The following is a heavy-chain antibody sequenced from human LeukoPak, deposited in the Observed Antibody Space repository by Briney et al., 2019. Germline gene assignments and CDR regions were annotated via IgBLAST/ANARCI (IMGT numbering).Heavy chain of an antibody. J-gene: IGHJ4*02. CDR3: ARHREAYDYVWGSYRPGLFDY. Sequence: PSETLSLTCTVSGGSISSYYWSWIRQPPGKGLEWIGYIYYSGSTNYNPSLKSRVTISVDTSKNQFSLKLSSVTAADTAVYYCARHREAYDYVWGSYRPGLFDYWGQGTLVTVSS. V-gene: IGHV4-59*08. CDR1: GGSISSYY. D-gene: IGHD3-16*02. CDR2: IYYSGST.